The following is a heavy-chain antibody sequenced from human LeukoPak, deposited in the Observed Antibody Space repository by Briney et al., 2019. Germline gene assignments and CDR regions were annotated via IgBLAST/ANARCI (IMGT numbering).Heavy chain of an antibody. CDR3: ARYYYDSSGYEADY. CDR2: IRYDGSNK. D-gene: IGHD3-22*01. V-gene: IGHV3-30*02. Sequence: PGGSLRLSCAASGFTFSSYGIHWVRQAPGKGLEWVAFIRYDGSNKYYADSVKGRFTISRDNSKNTLYLQMNSLRAEDTAVYYCARYYYDSSGYEADYWGQGTLVTVSS. CDR1: GFTFSSYG. J-gene: IGHJ4*02.